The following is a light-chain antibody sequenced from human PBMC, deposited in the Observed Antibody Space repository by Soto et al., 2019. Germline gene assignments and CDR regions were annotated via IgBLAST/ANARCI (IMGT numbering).Light chain of an antibody. CDR2: LNSDGSH. J-gene: IGLJ2*01. Sequence: QSVLTQSHSASASLGASVNLTCTLSSGHSTYAIAWHQQQPEKGPRYLMNLNSDGSHSKGDGIPDRFSGSSSGAERYLTISSLQSEDEADYYCQTWGTGIPVVFGGGTKVTVL. V-gene: IGLV4-69*01. CDR1: SGHSTYA. CDR3: QTWGTGIPVV.